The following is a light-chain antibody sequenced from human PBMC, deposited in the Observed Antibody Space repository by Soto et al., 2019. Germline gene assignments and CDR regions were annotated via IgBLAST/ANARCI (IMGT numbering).Light chain of an antibody. CDR1: SSNIGLND. V-gene: IGLV1-44*01. Sequence: QSVLTQPTSASGTPGQTVTISCSGSSSNIGLNDVHWYRQLSGTAPQILIYDTNQQATGVPDRFSGSRSGTSASLAIHGLQSEDEADYHCAAWDDSLNGTVFGGGTKVTVL. CDR3: AAWDDSLNGTV. J-gene: IGLJ2*01. CDR2: DTN.